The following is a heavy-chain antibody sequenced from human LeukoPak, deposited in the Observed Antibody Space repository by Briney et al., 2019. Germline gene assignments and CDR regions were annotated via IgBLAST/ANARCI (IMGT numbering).Heavy chain of an antibody. J-gene: IGHJ3*02. V-gene: IGHV4-59*08. CDR1: GGSISGYY. CDR3: ARGNPSSGDAFDI. D-gene: IGHD6-19*01. Sequence: SETLSLTCTVSGGSISGYYCIWTRQPPGKGLEWVGYIYYSGSTSYNPSLRSRVTMSVDTSKNQFSLKLTSVTASDTAVYYCARGNPSSGDAFDIWGRGTMVTVSS. CDR2: IYYSGST.